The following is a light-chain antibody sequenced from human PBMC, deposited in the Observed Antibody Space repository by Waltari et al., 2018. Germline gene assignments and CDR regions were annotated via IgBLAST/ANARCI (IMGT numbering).Light chain of an antibody. J-gene: IGLJ2*01. Sequence: QSALTQPASVSGSPGQSITISCTGTSSDVGSYNYVSWYQQHPGKAPKLMIYEVSNRPSGVTNRFSGSKSGNTASLTISGRQAADEADYYCSSYTSSSTPVVFGGGTKLTVL. CDR1: SSDVGSYNY. CDR3: SSYTSSSTPVV. V-gene: IGLV2-14*01. CDR2: EVS.